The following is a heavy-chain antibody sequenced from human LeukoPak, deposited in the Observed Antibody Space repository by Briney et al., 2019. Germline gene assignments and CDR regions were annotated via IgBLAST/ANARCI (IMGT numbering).Heavy chain of an antibody. J-gene: IGHJ6*03. CDR1: GYTFTGYY. D-gene: IGHD6-13*01. CDR3: ATSAGGIAAAGRYYYYYMDV. CDR2: INPNSGGT. Sequence: ASVKVSCKASGYTFTGYYMHWVRQAPGQGLEWMGWINPNSGGTNYAQKFQGRVTITADESTSTAYMELSSLRSEDTAVYYCATSAGGIAAAGRYYYYYMDVWGKGTTVTISS. V-gene: IGHV1-2*02.